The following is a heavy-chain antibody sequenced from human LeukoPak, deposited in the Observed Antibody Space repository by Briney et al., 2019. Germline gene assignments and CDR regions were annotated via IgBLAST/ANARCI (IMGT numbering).Heavy chain of an antibody. CDR1: GGSIRGYY. Sequence: SETLSLTCNVSGGSIRGYYWSWIRQPPGRGLEWIGYIYSSGSTNYNPSLKSRVTMSVDTSKNQFSLKLSSVTAADTAVYYCARDYDSSGYCDYWGQGTLVTVSS. CDR3: ARDYDSSGYCDY. D-gene: IGHD3-22*01. V-gene: IGHV4-59*12. CDR2: IYSSGST. J-gene: IGHJ4*02.